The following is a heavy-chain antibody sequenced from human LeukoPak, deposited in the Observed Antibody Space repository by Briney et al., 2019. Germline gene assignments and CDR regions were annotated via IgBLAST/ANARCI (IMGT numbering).Heavy chain of an antibody. Sequence: SETLSLTCTVSGASFNRDDQYWNLIRQSPGKGLEWIGSIHPSGMLYNNPSLESRVTMSRDTSKNQFSLNLNSVTAADTAVYFCSRGLDSRKLGYWGQGILVTVSS. CDR1: GASFNRDDQY. CDR2: IHPSGML. D-gene: IGHD3-22*01. J-gene: IGHJ4*02. V-gene: IGHV4-31*03. CDR3: SRGLDSRKLGY.